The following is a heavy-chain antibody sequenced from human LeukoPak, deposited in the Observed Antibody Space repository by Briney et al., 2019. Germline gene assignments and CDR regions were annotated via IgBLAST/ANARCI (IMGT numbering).Heavy chain of an antibody. CDR3: ATYGAFGGALYYFDY. CDR1: VYTLTELS. Sequence: ASVKVSCKVSVYTLTELSMHWVRQAPGKGLEWMGGFDPEDGETIYAQKFQGRVTMTEDTSTDTAYMELSSLRSEDTAVYYCATYGAFGGALYYFDYWGQGTLVTVSS. J-gene: IGHJ4*02. D-gene: IGHD3-16*01. CDR2: FDPEDGET. V-gene: IGHV1-24*01.